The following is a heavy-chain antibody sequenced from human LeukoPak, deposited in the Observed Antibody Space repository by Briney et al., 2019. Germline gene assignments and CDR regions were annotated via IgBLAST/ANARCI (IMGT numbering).Heavy chain of an antibody. V-gene: IGHV1-2*02. J-gene: IGHJ4*02. D-gene: IGHD2-8*01. Sequence: ASVKVSCKASGYTFIDYYIHWVRQAPGQGLEWMGWISPYSGGTNCAQKFQGRVTMTRDTSISTAYMELSRLRSDDTAVYSCARGGGTYCTNGICYYFDYWGQGTLVTVSS. CDR3: ARGGGTYCTNGICYYFDY. CDR1: GYTFIDYY. CDR2: ISPYSGGT.